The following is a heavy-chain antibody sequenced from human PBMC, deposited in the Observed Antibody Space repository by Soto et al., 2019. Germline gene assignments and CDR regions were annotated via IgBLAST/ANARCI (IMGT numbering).Heavy chain of an antibody. J-gene: IGHJ5*01. D-gene: IGHD4-17*01. CDR2: IYYSGST. CDR1: GGSISSYY. V-gene: IGHV4-59*01. CDR3: ARDGYPISTVTPQYHNWYDP. Sequence: SETLSLTCTVSGGSISSYYWSLIRQPPGKGLEWIGYIYYSGSTNYNPSLKSRVTISVDTSKNQFSLKLSSVTAADTAVYYCARDGYPISTVTPQYHNWYDPWGQGTLVTVSS.